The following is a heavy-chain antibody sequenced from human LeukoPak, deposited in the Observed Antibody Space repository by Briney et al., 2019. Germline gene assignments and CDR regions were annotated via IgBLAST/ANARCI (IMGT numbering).Heavy chain of an antibody. CDR2: IIPIFGTA. CDR3: ARVTTGYSSGWWSL. J-gene: IGHJ4*02. D-gene: IGHD6-19*01. CDR1: GGTFSSYA. Sequence: SVKVSCKASGGTFSSYAISWVRQAPGQGLEWMGGIIPIFGTANYAQKFQGRVTITADESTSTAYMELSSLISEDTAVYYCARVTTGYSSGWWSLWGQGTLVTVSS. V-gene: IGHV1-69*13.